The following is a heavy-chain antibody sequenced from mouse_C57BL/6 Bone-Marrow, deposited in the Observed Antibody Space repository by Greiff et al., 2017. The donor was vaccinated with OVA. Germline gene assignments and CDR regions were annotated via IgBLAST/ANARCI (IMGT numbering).Heavy chain of an antibody. CDR1: GYTFTDYY. CDR2: INPYNGGT. D-gene: IGHD1-1*01. Sequence: EVQLQQSGPVLVKPGASVKMSCKASGYTFTDYYMNWVKQSHGKSLEWIGVINPYNGGTSYNQKFKGKATLTVDKSSSTAYMELNSLTSEDSAVYYCAREPYYYGSSDYWGQGTTLTVSS. CDR3: AREPYYYGSSDY. J-gene: IGHJ2*01. V-gene: IGHV1-19*01.